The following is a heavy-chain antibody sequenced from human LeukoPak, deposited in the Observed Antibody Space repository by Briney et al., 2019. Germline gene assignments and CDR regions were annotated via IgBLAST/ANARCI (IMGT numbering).Heavy chain of an antibody. D-gene: IGHD5-18*01. Sequence: ASVKVSCKASGYTFTDYYMHWVRQAPGQGLEWMGWINPNSGGTNYAQKFQGRVTMTRDTSISTTYMELSRLRSDDTAVYYCARLTVDTARMEVDYWGQGTLVTVSS. J-gene: IGHJ4*02. V-gene: IGHV1-2*02. CDR1: GYTFTDYY. CDR3: ARLTVDTARMEVDY. CDR2: INPNSGGT.